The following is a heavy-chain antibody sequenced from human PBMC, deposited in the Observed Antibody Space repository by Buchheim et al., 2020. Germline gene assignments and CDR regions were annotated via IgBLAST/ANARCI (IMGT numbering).Heavy chain of an antibody. J-gene: IGHJ4*02. D-gene: IGHD3-22*01. CDR2: TRNKANSYTT. CDR3: ARAFYYAGSTYYVDY. Sequence: EVQLVESGGGLVQPGGSLRLSCAASGFTISDHYMDWVRQAPGKGLEWVGRTRNKANSYTTEYAASVKGRFTISRDDSKSSLYLQMNSLKTEDTAVYYCARAFYYAGSTYYVDYWGQGTL. V-gene: IGHV3-72*01. CDR1: GFTISDHY.